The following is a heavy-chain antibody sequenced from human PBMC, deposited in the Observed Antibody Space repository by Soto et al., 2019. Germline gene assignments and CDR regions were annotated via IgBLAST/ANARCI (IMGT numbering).Heavy chain of an antibody. J-gene: IGHJ6*03. V-gene: IGHV3-30*03. CDR2: ISYDGSNK. CDR1: GFTFSSYG. Sequence: QVQLVESGGGVVQPGRSLRLSCAASGFTFSSYGMHWVRQAPGKGLEWVAVISYDGSNKYYADSVKGRFTISRDNSKNTQYLYMHRLRAGDTAVYYYARSGSGYSVASSYYDYMDVWGKGTPVTVSS. CDR3: ARSGSGYSVASSYYDYMDV. D-gene: IGHD1-26*01.